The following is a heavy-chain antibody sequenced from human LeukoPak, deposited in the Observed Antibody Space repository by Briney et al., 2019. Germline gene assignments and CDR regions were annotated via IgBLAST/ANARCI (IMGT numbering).Heavy chain of an antibody. D-gene: IGHD2-2*01. Sequence: GGSLRLSCAASGFTFSSYAMSWVRQAPGKGLEWVSTISGSGGNTYYADSVKGRFTISRDNSKNTLYLQMNSLRAEDTAVYYCAKDGGELGYCSSTSCLFYFDDWGQGTLVTVSS. CDR1: GFTFSSYA. J-gene: IGHJ4*02. CDR3: AKDGGELGYCSSTSCLFYFDD. CDR2: ISGSGGNT. V-gene: IGHV3-23*01.